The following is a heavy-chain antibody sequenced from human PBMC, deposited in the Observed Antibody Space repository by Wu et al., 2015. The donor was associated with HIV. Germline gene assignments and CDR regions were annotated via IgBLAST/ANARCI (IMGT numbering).Heavy chain of an antibody. CDR2: INPYTGYT. CDR1: GYILTSYP. CDR3: ARVEFDSGWYNWFRP. D-gene: IGHD6-19*01. V-gene: IGHV1-18*01. Sequence: QVQLVQSGAEVKKPGASVKVSCKASGYILTSYPIGWVRQAPGQRLEWMGWINPYTGYTKSAQKFQDRVTMTTGTSANTAYMELRSLTSDDTAVYFCARVEFDSGWYNWFRPLGPGNSGHCLL. J-gene: IGHJ5*02.